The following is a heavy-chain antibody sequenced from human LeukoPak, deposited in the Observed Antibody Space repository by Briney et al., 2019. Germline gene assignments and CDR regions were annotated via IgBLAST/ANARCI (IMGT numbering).Heavy chain of an antibody. Sequence: PSETLSLTCTVSAGSITSNNYYWSWIRQPAGKGLEWIGRIYTPGGSTYYNPSVKSRVTISLDTSKNQFSLRLSSVTAADTAVYFCARGGQQLVNWFDPWGQGTLVTVSS. V-gene: IGHV4-61*02. CDR1: AGSITSNNYY. J-gene: IGHJ5*02. CDR3: ARGGQQLVNWFDP. CDR2: IYTPGGST. D-gene: IGHD6-13*01.